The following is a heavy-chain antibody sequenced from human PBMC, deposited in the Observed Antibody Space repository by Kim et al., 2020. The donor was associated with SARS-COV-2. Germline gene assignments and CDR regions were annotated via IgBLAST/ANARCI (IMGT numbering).Heavy chain of an antibody. CDR3: ARVGILGTTTRFFFDH. J-gene: IGHJ4*02. V-gene: IGHV3-11*06. Sequence: DSLKSRVAISRDNAKNFVYLQRNSLRADDTALYYCARVGILGTTTRFFFDHWGQGTLVTVSS. D-gene: IGHD1-26*01.